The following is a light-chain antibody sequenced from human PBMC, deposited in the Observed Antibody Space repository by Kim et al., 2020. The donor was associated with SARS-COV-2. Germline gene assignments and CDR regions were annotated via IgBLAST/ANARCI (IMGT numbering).Light chain of an antibody. J-gene: IGLJ3*02. Sequence: AQGKTARLTCGGNNIGSKGVHWYQQRPGRAPVLVIYYDSDRPSGIPERFTGSNSGNTAALTISRVEAGDEADYYCQVWESTTDHWVFGGGTQLTVL. CDR2: YDS. CDR1: NIGSKG. CDR3: QVWESTTDHWV. V-gene: IGLV3-21*01.